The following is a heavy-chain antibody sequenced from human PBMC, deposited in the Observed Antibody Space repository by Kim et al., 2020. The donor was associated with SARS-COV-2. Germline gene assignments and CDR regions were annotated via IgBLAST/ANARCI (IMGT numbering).Heavy chain of an antibody. J-gene: IGHJ4*02. Sequence: TVERRFTICRDKSKNTLYLKMNSLRDEDAAVYYCARDFRGELSAGGLLDYWGQGTLVTVSS. V-gene: IGHV3-30*07. D-gene: IGHD1-26*01. CDR3: ARDFRGELSAGGLLDY.